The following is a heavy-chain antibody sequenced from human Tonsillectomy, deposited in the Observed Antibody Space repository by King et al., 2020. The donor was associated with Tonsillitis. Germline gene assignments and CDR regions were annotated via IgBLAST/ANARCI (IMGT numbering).Heavy chain of an antibody. CDR1: GFTLGDYA. CDR2: IRSKAYGGTA. J-gene: IGHJ4*02. D-gene: IGHD3-3*01. V-gene: IGHV3-49*04. Sequence: VQLVESGGGLVQPGRSLRLSCTPSGFTLGDYAMNWARQAPGKGLEWVGFIRSKAYGGTAEYAASVKGRFTISRDDSKSIAYLQMNSLTTEDTAVYYSVRCRSNDFWSGYLAYWGQGTLVTVSS. CDR3: VRCRSNDFWSGYLAY.